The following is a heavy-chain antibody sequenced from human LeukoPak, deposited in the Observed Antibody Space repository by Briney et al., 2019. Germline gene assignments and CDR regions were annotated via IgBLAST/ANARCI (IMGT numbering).Heavy chain of an antibody. CDR3: AAGTLRIAAAGADY. CDR2: IVVGSGNT. CDR1: GFTFTSSA. V-gene: IGHV1-58*01. J-gene: IGHJ4*02. Sequence: ASVKVSCKASGFTFTSSAVQWVRQARGRRLEWIGWIVVGSGNTNYAQKFQERVTITRDMSTSTAYMELSSLRSEDTAVYYCAAGTLRIAAAGADYWGQGTLVTVSS. D-gene: IGHD6-13*01.